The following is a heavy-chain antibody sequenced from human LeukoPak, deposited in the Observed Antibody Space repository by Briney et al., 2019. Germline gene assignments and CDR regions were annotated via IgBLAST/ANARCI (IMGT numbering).Heavy chain of an antibody. CDR2: ISYDGTKT. D-gene: IGHD3-10*01. J-gene: IGHJ4*02. CDR3: EREWFGESN. V-gene: IGHV3-30*04. Sequence: GGSLRLSCAPSGFTFSSSNMHWVRQSPGKGLEWVALISYDGTKTYYAESVEGRFTISRDNSKNTLFLQMNSLSAEDTAMYYCEREWFGESNWGQGTRVTVSS. CDR1: GFTFSSSN.